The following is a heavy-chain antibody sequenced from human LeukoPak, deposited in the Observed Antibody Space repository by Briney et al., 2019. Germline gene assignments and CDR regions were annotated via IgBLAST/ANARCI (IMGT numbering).Heavy chain of an antibody. J-gene: IGHJ6*03. D-gene: IGHD3-22*01. V-gene: IGHV1-18*01. CDR1: GYTFTSYG. Sequence: GASVKVSCKASGYTFTSYGISWVRQAPGQGLEWMGWISAYNGNTNYAQKLQGRVTMTTDTSTSTAYMELRSLRSDDTAVYYCATMTTGVIVVPSYYYYYMDVWGKGTTVTVSS. CDR2: ISAYNGNT. CDR3: ATMTTGVIVVPSYYYYYMDV.